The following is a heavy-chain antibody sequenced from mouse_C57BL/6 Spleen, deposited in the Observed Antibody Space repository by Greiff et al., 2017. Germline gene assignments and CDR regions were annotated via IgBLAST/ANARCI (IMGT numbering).Heavy chain of an antibody. J-gene: IGHJ2*01. Sequence: VQLQQSGPELVKPGASVKISCKASGYAFSSSWMNWVKQRPGKGLEWIGRIYPGDGDTNSNGKFKGKATLTADKSSSTAYMQLSSLTSEDSAVXFCARSEGYFDYWGQGTTLTVSS. CDR2: IYPGDGDT. V-gene: IGHV1-82*01. CDR3: ARSEGYFDY. CDR1: GYAFSSSW.